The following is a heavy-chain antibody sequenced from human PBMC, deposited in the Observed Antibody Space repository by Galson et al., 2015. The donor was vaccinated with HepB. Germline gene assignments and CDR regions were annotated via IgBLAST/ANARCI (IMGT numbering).Heavy chain of an antibody. CDR2: IFSDDEK. CDR1: GFSISNARMG. CDR3: ARISVRDSGSFYGMDV. Sequence: PALVKPTQTLTLTCTASGFSISNARMGVSWIRQPPGKALEWLAQIFSDDEKSYSPSLRSRLSISKDTSKSQVVLTMTNMDPMDTATYYCARISVRDSGSFYGMDVWGQGTTVTVSS. D-gene: IGHD1-26*01. V-gene: IGHV2-26*01. J-gene: IGHJ6*02.